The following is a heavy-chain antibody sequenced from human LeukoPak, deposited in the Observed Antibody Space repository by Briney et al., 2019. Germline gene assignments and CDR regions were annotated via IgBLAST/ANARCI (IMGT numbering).Heavy chain of an antibody. CDR2: IYYSGST. J-gene: IGHJ4*02. V-gene: IGHV4-59*01. D-gene: IGHD4-17*01. CDR1: GGSISSYH. CDR3: ARYGDYVFDL. Sequence: PSETLSLTCTVSGGSISSYHWSWIRQPPGKGLEWIGYIYYSGSTIYNPSLKSRVTISVDTSKNQFSLKLSSVTAADTAVYYCARYGDYVFDLWGQGTLVTVSS.